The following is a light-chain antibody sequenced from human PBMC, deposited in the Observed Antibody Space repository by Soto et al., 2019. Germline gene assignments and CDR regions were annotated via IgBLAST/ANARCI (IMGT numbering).Light chain of an antibody. Sequence: DIMMTQSPDSLAVSLGERATINCKSSQSVLHSSNNKNYLTWYQHKPGQPPKLLIYWASTRESGVPDRFSGSGSGTDFPLTISSLQAEDVAVYYCQQYYTRWTFAQGTKVEIK. CDR2: WAS. J-gene: IGKJ1*01. CDR3: QQYYTRWT. CDR1: QSVLHSSNNKNY. V-gene: IGKV4-1*01.